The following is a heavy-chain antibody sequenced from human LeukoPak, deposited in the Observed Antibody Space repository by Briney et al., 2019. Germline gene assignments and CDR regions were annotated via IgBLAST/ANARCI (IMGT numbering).Heavy chain of an antibody. J-gene: IGHJ4*02. CDR3: ASEPRLFGYCSSTSCYSDY. D-gene: IGHD2-2*03. V-gene: IGHV1-69*05. CDR1: GGTFSSYA. CDR2: IIPIFGTA. Sequence: GSSVKVSCKASGGTFSSYAISWVRQAPGQGLEWMGGIIPIFGTANYAQKFQGRVTITTDESTSTAYMELSSLRSEDTAVYYCASEPRLFGYCSSTSCYSDYWGQGTLVTVSS.